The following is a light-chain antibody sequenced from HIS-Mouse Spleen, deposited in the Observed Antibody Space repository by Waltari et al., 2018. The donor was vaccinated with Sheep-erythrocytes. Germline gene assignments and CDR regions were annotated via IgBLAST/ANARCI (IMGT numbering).Light chain of an antibody. CDR2: DFS. J-gene: IGLJ1*01. CDR1: SSDVGGYNY. V-gene: IGLV2-11*01. Sequence: QSALTQPRSVSGSPGQSVTISCTGTSSDVGGYNYVSWYQQHPGKAPKRMIYDFSKRPLGVPDLFSGSKSGNTASQTISGLQAEAEADYYCCSYAGSYNHVFATGTKVTVL. CDR3: CSYAGSYNHV.